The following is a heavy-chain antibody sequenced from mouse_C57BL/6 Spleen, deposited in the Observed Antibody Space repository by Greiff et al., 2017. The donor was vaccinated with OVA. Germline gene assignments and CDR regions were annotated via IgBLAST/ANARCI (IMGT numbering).Heavy chain of an antibody. D-gene: IGHD3-2*02. Sequence: QVQLKQPGAELVKPGASVKLSCKASGYTFTSYWMQWVKQRPGQGLEWIGEIDPSDSYTNYNQKFKGKATLTVDTSSSTAYMQLSSLTSEDSAVYYCARLDSSGPFDYWGQGTTLTVSS. CDR2: IDPSDSYT. J-gene: IGHJ2*01. CDR1: GYTFTSYW. V-gene: IGHV1-50*01. CDR3: ARLDSSGPFDY.